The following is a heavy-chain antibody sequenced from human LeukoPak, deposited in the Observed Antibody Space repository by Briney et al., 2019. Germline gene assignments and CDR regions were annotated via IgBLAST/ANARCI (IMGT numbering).Heavy chain of an antibody. V-gene: IGHV3-23*01. CDR2: ISGSGATT. CDR1: GFSFSSYA. CDR3: AKEDHGTYSTAFDY. D-gene: IGHD1-26*01. Sequence: GGSLRLSCAASGFSFSSYAMSWVRQAPGKGLEWVSGISGSGATTYNADSVKGRFTISRDNSKNTLYLQMNSLRAEDTAIYYCAKEDHGTYSTAFDYWGQGTLVTVSS. J-gene: IGHJ4*02.